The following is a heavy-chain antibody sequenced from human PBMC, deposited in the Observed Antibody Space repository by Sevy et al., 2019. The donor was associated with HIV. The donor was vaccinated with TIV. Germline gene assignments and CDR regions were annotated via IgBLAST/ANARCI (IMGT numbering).Heavy chain of an antibody. J-gene: IGHJ6*03. D-gene: IGHD3-10*01. CDR1: GGSIRRGDYF. CDR2: ITDSGST. CDR3: ARLRGGYGNGWFYYYMDV. V-gene: IGHV4-39*01. Sequence: SETLSLTCSVTGGSIRRGDYFWGWIRQSPGKGLEWIGSITDSGSTYYNPSLKSRVTMSVDTSKNQFRLKLSSVTAADTAVHYCARLRGGYGNGWFYYYMDVWGKGTTVTVSS.